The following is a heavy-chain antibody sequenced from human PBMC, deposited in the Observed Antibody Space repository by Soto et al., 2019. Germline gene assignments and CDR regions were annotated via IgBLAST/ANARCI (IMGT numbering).Heavy chain of an antibody. Sequence: GGSLRLSCAAPGFTFSNYGMHWVRQAPGKGLEWVALILHDGSNEYYADSVKGRFTISRDNSKNTLYLQMNSLRGDDTAVYYCAKSRDGYSFYYYYGMDVWGPGTKVTVSS. J-gene: IGHJ6*02. CDR1: GFTFSNYG. CDR3: AKSRDGYSFYYYYGMDV. V-gene: IGHV3-30*18. CDR2: ILHDGSNE. D-gene: IGHD4-4*01.